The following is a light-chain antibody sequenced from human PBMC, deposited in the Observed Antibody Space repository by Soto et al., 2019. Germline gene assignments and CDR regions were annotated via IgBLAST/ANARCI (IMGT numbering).Light chain of an antibody. J-gene: IGLJ1*01. CDR3: CSYAGSYTYV. V-gene: IGLV2-11*01. CDR1: SSDVGAYNY. CDR2: GVT. Sequence: ALGQPRSVSGSPGQSLTISCTGTSSDVGAYNYVSWYQHHPGKAPKLVIYGVTKRPSGVPDRFSGSKSGNTASLTISGLQGADEADYYCCSYAGSYTYVFGIGTRSPS.